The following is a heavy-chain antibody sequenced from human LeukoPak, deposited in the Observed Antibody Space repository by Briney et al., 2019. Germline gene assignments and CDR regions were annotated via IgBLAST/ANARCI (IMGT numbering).Heavy chain of an antibody. D-gene: IGHD6-19*01. CDR3: ASHSGPPPDFDY. Sequence: ASVKVSCKASGYTFTGYYMHWVRQAPGQGLEWMGWINPNSGGTNYAHKFQGRVTMTRDTSISTAYMELSRLRSDDTAVYYCASHSGPPPDFDYWGQGTLVTVSS. J-gene: IGHJ4*02. CDR2: INPNSGGT. CDR1: GYTFTGYY. V-gene: IGHV1-2*02.